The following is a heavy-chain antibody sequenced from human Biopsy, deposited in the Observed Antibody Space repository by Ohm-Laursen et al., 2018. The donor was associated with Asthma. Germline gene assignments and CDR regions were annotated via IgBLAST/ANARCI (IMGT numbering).Heavy chain of an antibody. J-gene: IGHJ4*02. D-gene: IGHD2-21*02. V-gene: IGHV4-30-2*06. CDR2: IYRNGDT. Sequence: SQTLSLTWTVSGDSIDSGDYSWTWIRQSPGVGLEWIGYIYRNGDTYYNPTLKNRVTISIDRSKNQFSLRRRSVTAADTAVYYCARGWNCGGDCYSLDSWGQGTLVTVSS. CDR1: GDSIDSGDYS. CDR3: ARGWNCGGDCYSLDS.